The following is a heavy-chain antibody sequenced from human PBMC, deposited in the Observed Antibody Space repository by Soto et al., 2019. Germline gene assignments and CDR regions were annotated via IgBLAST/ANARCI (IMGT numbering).Heavy chain of an antibody. CDR1: GYNFPNYG. V-gene: IGHV1-18*01. J-gene: IGHJ6*02. D-gene: IGHD5-18*01. CDR3: ARDGFYAGSGRYRYAYSPPRYYATDV. CDR2: ISAYNDYT. Sequence: QVQLVQSGTEVKKPGASVKVSCKTSGYNFPNYGISWVRQAPGQGIEWMGWISAYNDYTKYAQKLQGRVSMNPDTPTSTDYMELRSLRADDTAIYYCARDGFYAGSGRYRYAYSPPRYYATDVWGQGTTVTVSS.